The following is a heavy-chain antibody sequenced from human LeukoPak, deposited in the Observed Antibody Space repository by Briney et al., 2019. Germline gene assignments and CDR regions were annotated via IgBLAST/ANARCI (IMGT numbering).Heavy chain of an antibody. J-gene: IGHJ4*02. CDR3: ARDHHTMVRGVIPEDY. V-gene: IGHV1-2*02. Sequence: ASVKVSSKASGYTFTAYYMHWVRQAPGQGLEWMGWINPNSGGTNYAQKFQGRVTTTRDTSISTAYMELSRLRSDDTAVYYCARDHHTMVRGVIPEDYWGQGTLVTVSS. D-gene: IGHD3-10*01. CDR1: GYTFTAYY. CDR2: INPNSGGT.